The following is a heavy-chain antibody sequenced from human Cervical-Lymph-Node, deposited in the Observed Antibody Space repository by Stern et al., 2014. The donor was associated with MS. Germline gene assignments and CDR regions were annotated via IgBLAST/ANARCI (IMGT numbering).Heavy chain of an antibody. D-gene: IGHD6-13*01. CDR2: VSTTGNT. V-gene: IGHV4-4*07. CDR1: RGSIRTYY. CDR3: ARDGSWSPLDY. Sequence: QVQLQESGPRQVKTAETLSLTCSVSRGSIRTYYWTLIRQPAGEGLEWIGRVSTTGNTGYNPSLKNRVTMSVAPSKNQFSLQLNSVTAADTAMYFCARDGSWSPLDYWGQGILVTVSS. J-gene: IGHJ4*02.